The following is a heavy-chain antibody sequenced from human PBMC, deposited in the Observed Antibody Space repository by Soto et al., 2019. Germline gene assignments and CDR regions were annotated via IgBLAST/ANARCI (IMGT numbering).Heavy chain of an antibody. CDR3: ARALYYYGSGRYFDL. CDR2: ISHSGST. D-gene: IGHD3-10*01. CDR1: GGSFSGYY. V-gene: IGHV4-34*01. J-gene: IGHJ2*01. Sequence: QVQLQQWGAGLLKPSETLSLTCAVYGGSFSGYYWSWIRQPPGKGLEWIGEISHSGSTNYNPSLKRRVTISVDTSKNQFSLKLSSVTAADTAVYYCARALYYYGSGRYFDLWGRGTLVTVSS.